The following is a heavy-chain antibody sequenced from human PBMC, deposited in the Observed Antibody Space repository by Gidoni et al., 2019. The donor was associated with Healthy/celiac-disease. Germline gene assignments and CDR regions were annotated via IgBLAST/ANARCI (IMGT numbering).Heavy chain of an antibody. V-gene: IGHV4-39*01. CDR3: ARHAAGYDILTGYSLCYFDY. CDR1: GGSISSSSYY. CDR2: IYYSGST. J-gene: IGHJ4*02. D-gene: IGHD3-9*01. Sequence: QLQLQESGPGLVKPSETLSLTCTVSGGSISSSSYYWGWIRQPPGKGLEWIGSIYYSGSTYYNPSLKSRVTISVDTSKNQFSLKLSSVTAADTAVYYCARHAAGYDILTGYSLCYFDYWGQGTLVTVSS.